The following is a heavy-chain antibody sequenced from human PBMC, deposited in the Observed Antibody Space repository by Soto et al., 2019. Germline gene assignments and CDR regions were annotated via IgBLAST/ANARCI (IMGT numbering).Heavy chain of an antibody. J-gene: IGHJ6*02. V-gene: IGHV3-30-3*01. CDR1: GFTFSSYA. Sequence: PGGSLRLSCAASGFTFSSYAMHWVRQAPGKGLEWVAVISYDGGNKYYADSVKGRFTISRDSSKNTLYLQMNSLKASDTAMYYCARQGMITRPKYGMDVWGQGTTVTVSS. D-gene: IGHD3-16*01. CDR2: ISYDGGNK. CDR3: ARQGMITRPKYGMDV.